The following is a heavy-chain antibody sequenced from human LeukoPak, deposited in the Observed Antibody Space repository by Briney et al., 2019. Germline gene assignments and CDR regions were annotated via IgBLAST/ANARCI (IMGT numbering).Heavy chain of an antibody. J-gene: IGHJ4*02. CDR1: GYTFTGYY. D-gene: IGHD3-10*01. CDR3: ARAARVDYYGSEN. CDR2: IIPIFGTA. V-gene: IGHV1-69*06. Sequence: SVKVSCKASGYTFTGYYMHWVRQAPGQGLEWMGGIIPIFGTANYAQKFQGRVTITADKSTSTAYMELSSLRSEDTAVYYCARAARVDYYGSENWGQGTLVTVSS.